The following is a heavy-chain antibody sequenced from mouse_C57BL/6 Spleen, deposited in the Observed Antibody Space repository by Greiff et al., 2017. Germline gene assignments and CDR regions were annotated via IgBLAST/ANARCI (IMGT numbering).Heavy chain of an antibody. CDR1: GYSITSGYY. Sequence: EVHLVESGPGLVKPSQSLSLTCSVTGYSITSGYYWNWIRQFPGNKLEWMGYISYDGSNNYNPSLKNRISITRDTSKNQFFLKLNSVTTEDTATYYCARQLGFYWYFDVWGTGTTVTVSS. V-gene: IGHV3-6*01. CDR3: ARQLGFYWYFDV. CDR2: ISYDGSN. D-gene: IGHD4-1*02. J-gene: IGHJ1*03.